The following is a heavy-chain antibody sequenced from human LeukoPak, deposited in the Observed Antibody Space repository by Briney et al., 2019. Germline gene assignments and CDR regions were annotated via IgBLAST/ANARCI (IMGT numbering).Heavy chain of an antibody. D-gene: IGHD4-17*01. CDR3: ARGDYGDLDY. V-gene: IGHV4-4*02. J-gene: IGHJ4*02. Sequence: SSGTLSLTCAVSGGSISSSNWWSWVRQHPGKGLEWIGDNYHSGSTNYNPSLKSRVTISVEKSKNQFSLKLSSVTAADTAVYYCARGDYGDLDYWGQGTLVTVSS. CDR1: GGSISSSNW. CDR2: NYHSGST.